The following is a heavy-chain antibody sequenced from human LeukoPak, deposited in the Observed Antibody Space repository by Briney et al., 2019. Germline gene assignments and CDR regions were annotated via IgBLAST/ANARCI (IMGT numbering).Heavy chain of an antibody. Sequence: PSETLSLTCTVSGGSISSSSYYWGWIRRPPGKGLEWIGSIYYSGSTYYNPSLKSRVTISVDTSKNQFSLKLSSVTAADTAVYYCARVYSSSWFFDYWGQGTLVTVSS. J-gene: IGHJ4*02. V-gene: IGHV4-39*01. CDR2: IYYSGST. CDR3: ARVYSSSWFFDY. CDR1: GGSISSSSYY. D-gene: IGHD6-13*01.